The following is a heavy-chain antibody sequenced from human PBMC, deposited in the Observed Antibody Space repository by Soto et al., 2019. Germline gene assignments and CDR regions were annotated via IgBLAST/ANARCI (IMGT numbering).Heavy chain of an antibody. CDR3: ASNSYGYTFYHY. Sequence: SETLSLTCTVSGGSISSGDYYWSWIRQPPGKGLEWIGYIYYSGSTYYNPSLKSRVTISVDTSKNQFSLKLSSVTAADTAVYYCASNSYGYTFYHYWXQGTLVTVS. CDR1: GGSISSGDYY. D-gene: IGHD5-18*01. J-gene: IGHJ4*02. CDR2: IYYSGST. V-gene: IGHV4-30-4*01.